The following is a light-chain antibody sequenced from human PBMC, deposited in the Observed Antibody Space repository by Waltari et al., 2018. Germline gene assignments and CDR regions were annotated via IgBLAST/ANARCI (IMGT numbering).Light chain of an antibody. CDR3: SSYTSSSTVV. CDR1: SSHVGGYNT. V-gene: IGLV2-14*01. J-gene: IGLJ2*01. CDR2: EVS. Sequence: QSALTQPASVSGSPGQSITLSCTGTSSHVGGYNTVYWYQQHPGNAPKRMIYEVSNRPSGVSNRFSGSKSGNTASLTISGLQAEDEADYYCSSYTSSSTVVFGGGTKLTVL.